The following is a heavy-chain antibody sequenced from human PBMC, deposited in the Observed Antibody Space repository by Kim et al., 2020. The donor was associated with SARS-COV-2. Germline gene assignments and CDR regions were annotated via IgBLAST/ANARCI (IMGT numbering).Heavy chain of an antibody. Sequence: GGSLRLSCAASGFTFSSYGMHWVRQAPGKGLEWVAVIWYDGSNKYYADSVKGRFTISRDNSKNTLYLQMNSLRAEDTAVYYCARGLRYSYGFPQISGMDVWGQGTTVTVSS. CDR3: ARGLRYSYGFPQISGMDV. V-gene: IGHV3-33*01. D-gene: IGHD5-18*01. CDR1: GFTFSSYG. J-gene: IGHJ6*02. CDR2: IWYDGSNK.